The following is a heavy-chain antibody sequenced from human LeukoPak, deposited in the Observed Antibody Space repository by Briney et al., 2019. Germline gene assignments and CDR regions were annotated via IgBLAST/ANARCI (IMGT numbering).Heavy chain of an antibody. CDR2: IKQDGSEK. CDR3: ARDYYGDYFSF. V-gene: IGHV3-7*01. J-gene: IGHJ4*02. D-gene: IGHD4-17*01. Sequence: PGGSLRLSCAASGFTFSSYWMSWVRQAPGKGLEWVANIKQDGSEKYYVDSVKGRFAISRDNAKNSLYLQMNSLRAEDTAVYYCARDYYGDYFSFWGQGTLVTVSS. CDR1: GFTFSSYW.